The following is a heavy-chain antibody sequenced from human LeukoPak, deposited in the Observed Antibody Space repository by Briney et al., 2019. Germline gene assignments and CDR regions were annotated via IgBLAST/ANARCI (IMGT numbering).Heavy chain of an antibody. CDR3: ARDSPFAYCGGDCAEYFDY. D-gene: IGHD2-21*01. CDR1: GYTFTGYY. CDR2: INPNSGGT. V-gene: IGHV1-2*02. J-gene: IGHJ4*02. Sequence: ASVKVSCKASGYTFTGYYMHWLRQAPRQGLEWMGWINPNSGGTNYAQKFQGRVTMTRDTSISTAYMELSRLRSDDTAVYYCARDSPFAYCGGDCAEYFDYWGQGTLVTVSS.